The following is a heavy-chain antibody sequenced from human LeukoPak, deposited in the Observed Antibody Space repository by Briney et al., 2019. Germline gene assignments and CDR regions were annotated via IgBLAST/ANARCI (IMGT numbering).Heavy chain of an antibody. J-gene: IGHJ4*02. D-gene: IGHD3-22*01. V-gene: IGHV3-7*01. CDR1: GFTFSSSA. CDR2: INQDGSEK. CDR3: ARDKSVYYDTSGSRFDY. Sequence: GGSLRLSCAASGFTFSSSAMSWVRQAPGKGLEWVANINQDGSEKYYVDSVKGRFTISRDNAKNSLYLQMNSLRAEDTAVYYCARDKSVYYDTSGSRFDYWGQGTLVTVSS.